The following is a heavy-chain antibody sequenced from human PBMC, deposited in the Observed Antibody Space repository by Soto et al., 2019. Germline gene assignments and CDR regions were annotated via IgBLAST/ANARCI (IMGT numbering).Heavy chain of an antibody. D-gene: IGHD3-3*01. Sequence: QLQLQEAGPGLVKPSETLSLTCTVSGGSITSSNYFWGWIRQPPGKGLEWIGNICYSGRTYYNPSLKSRVTISVDTSKNQFSLKWSSVTAADTAVYYCARHGSGDPNYGMDVWGQGTTVTVS. CDR1: GGSITSSNYF. CDR2: ICYSGRT. CDR3: ARHGSGDPNYGMDV. J-gene: IGHJ6*02. V-gene: IGHV4-39*01.